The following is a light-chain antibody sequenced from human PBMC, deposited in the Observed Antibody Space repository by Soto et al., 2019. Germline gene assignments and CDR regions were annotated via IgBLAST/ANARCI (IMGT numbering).Light chain of an antibody. CDR2: AVS. Sequence: QSALTQPASVSGSSGRSITISCTGTSSDVGRYNFVSWYQQHPGNAPKLLIYAVSDRPSGVSTRFSGSKSGNTASLAISGLQADDEAVYYCSSFSSSSTQVFGTGTKVTVL. CDR3: SSFSSSSTQV. V-gene: IGLV2-14*03. J-gene: IGLJ1*01. CDR1: SSDVGRYNF.